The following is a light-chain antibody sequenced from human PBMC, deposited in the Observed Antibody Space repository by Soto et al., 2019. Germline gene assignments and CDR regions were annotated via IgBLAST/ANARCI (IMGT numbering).Light chain of an antibody. CDR3: QQYDNLPLT. J-gene: IGKJ4*01. CDR2: AAS. Sequence: DIQMTQSPSSLSASVGDRVTITCRASQSISSYLNWYQHKPGKAPKLLIYAASSLQSGVPSRFSGSGSGTDFTLTISSLQPEDIATYYCQQYDNLPLTFGGGTKVEIK. V-gene: IGKV1-39*01. CDR1: QSISSY.